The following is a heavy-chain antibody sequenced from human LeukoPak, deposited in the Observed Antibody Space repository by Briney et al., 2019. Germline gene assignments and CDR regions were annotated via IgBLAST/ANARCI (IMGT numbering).Heavy chain of an antibody. D-gene: IGHD3-9*01. CDR1: GFTFSSYT. V-gene: IGHV3-23*01. CDR3: ATVRYFDWSEVPNWFDP. J-gene: IGHJ5*02. CDR2: ISGSGGST. Sequence: GGSLRLSCAASGFTFSSYTMSWVRQAPGKGLEWVSAISGSGGSTYYADSVKGRFTISRDNSKNTLYLQMNSLRAEDTAVYYCATVRYFDWSEVPNWFDPWGQGTLVTVSS.